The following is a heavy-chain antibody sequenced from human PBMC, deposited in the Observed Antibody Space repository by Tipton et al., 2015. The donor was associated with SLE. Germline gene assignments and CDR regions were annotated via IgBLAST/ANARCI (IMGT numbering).Heavy chain of an antibody. J-gene: IGHJ4*02. V-gene: IGHV4-61*02. Sequence: TLSLTCTVSGASLSSGDYFWSWVRQSAGKGLEWIGRIYTTGSTHFNPSLQSRVSMSLDTSKNQFSLRLRSLTAADTAIYYCSRDGDGSDFWGQGTLVTASS. CDR2: IYTTGST. CDR3: SRDGDGSDF. CDR1: GASLSSGDYF. D-gene: IGHD6-25*01.